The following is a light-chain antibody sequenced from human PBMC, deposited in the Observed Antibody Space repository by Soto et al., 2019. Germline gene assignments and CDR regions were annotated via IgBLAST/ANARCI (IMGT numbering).Light chain of an antibody. J-gene: IGLJ2*01. CDR1: NSNIGINP. Sequence: QSVLTQPPSASGIPGQRVAISCSGGNSNIGINPVNWYLHLPGTAPKLLIYNSNQRPSGVPDRFSGSKSGTSASLAISGLQSEDEADYFCSAWDDTIYGPVFGGGTKLTVL. CDR2: NSN. CDR3: SAWDDTIYGPV. V-gene: IGLV1-44*01.